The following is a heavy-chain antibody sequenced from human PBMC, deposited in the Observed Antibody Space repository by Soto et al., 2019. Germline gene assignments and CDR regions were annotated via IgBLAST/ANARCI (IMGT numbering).Heavy chain of an antibody. D-gene: IGHD7-27*01. CDR1: DFAFNSYT. V-gene: IGHV3-21*01. CDR3: ARDGTGDNAAFDV. J-gene: IGHJ3*01. CDR2: ISSTSTYI. Sequence: EVQLVESGGGLVKSGGSLRLSCEASDFAFNSYTMNWVRQAPGKGLEWVSSISSTSTYIYYADSQQGGFTISRDNAKNSLYLQMNSLRAEDTALYYCARDGTGDNAAFDVWGQGTMVTVSS.